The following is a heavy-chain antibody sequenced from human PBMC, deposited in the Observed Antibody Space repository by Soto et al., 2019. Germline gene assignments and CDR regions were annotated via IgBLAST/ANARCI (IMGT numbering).Heavy chain of an antibody. Sequence: PGGSLRLSCTASGFTLGDYAMNWFRQAPGKGREWVGFIRSESNGGATEYAASVKGRFTISRDDSKSIAYLQMNSLKTEDTAVYYCTRDRGCSSTSCYAYYYYYYMDVWGKGTTVTVSS. V-gene: IGHV3-49*03. J-gene: IGHJ6*03. CDR1: GFTLGDYA. CDR3: TRDRGCSSTSCYAYYYYYYMDV. CDR2: IRSESNGGAT. D-gene: IGHD2-2*01.